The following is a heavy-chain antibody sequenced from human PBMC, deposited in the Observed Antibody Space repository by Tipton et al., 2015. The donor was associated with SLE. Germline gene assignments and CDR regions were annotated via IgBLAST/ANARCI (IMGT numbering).Heavy chain of an antibody. CDR3: AREGIYGDSARSYFDY. D-gene: IGHD4-17*01. CDR2: IYYSGST. Sequence: GLVKPSETLSLTCTVSGGSISSHYWSWIRQPPGKGLEWIGYIYYSGSTNYNPSLKSRVTISVDTSKNQFSLRLSSVTAADTAVYYCAREGIYGDSARSYFDYWGQGTLVTVSS. J-gene: IGHJ4*02. CDR1: GGSISSHY. V-gene: IGHV4-59*11.